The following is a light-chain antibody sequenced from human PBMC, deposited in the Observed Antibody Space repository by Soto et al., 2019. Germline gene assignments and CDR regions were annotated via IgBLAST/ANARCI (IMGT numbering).Light chain of an antibody. CDR1: SSHVGGYNY. CDR2: EVS. V-gene: IGLV2-14*01. J-gene: IGLJ2*01. Sequence: QSALTQPASVSGSPGQSITISCTGTSSHVGGYNYVSWYQHHPGKAPKLMIYEVSNRPSGISNRFSGSKSGNTASLTISGLQAEDAADYSCSSYTSSNTVVFGGGTNLTVL. CDR3: SSYTSSNTVV.